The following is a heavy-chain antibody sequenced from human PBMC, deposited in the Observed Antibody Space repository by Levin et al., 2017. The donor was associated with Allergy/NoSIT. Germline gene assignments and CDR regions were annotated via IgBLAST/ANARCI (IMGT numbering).Heavy chain of an antibody. CDR1: GYTFTSYD. V-gene: IGHV1-8*01. CDR3: ARGIAAHYYYYGMDV. CDR2: MNPNSGNT. Sequence: GESLKISCKASGYTFTSYDINWVRQATGQGLEWMGWMNPNSGNTGYAQKFQGRVTMTRNTSISTAYMELSSLRSEDTAVYYCARGIAAHYYYYGMDVWGQGTTVTVSS. D-gene: IGHD6-13*01. J-gene: IGHJ6*02.